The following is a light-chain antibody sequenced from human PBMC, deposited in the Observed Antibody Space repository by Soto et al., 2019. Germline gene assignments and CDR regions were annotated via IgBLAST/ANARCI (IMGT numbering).Light chain of an antibody. J-gene: IGKJ4*01. CDR1: QSVSSN. Sequence: EIVLTQSPGTLSLSPGERATLSCRASQSVSSNLAWYQQKPGQAPRLLIYGASTRATGIPARFSGSGSGTEFTLTISSLQSEDFAVYYCQQYNNWPRVTFGGGTKVDIK. V-gene: IGKV3-15*01. CDR2: GAS. CDR3: QQYNNWPRVT.